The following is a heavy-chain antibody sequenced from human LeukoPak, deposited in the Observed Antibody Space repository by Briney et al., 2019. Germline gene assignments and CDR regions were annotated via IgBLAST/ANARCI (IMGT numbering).Heavy chain of an antibody. V-gene: IGHV3-74*01. Sequence: PGGSLRLSCAASGFTSSGYWMHWVRHAPGKGLVWVSHIYRDGSSTNYADSVQGRFTISRDNAKNTLYLQMNSLRAEDTAVYYCARDLLEAKLVSYPYYYYYMDVWGKGTTVTISS. D-gene: IGHD6-13*01. CDR3: ARDLLEAKLVSYPYYYYYMDV. CDR2: IYRDGSST. CDR1: GFTSSGYW. J-gene: IGHJ6*03.